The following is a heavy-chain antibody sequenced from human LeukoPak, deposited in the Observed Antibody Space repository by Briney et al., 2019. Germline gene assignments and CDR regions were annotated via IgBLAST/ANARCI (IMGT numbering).Heavy chain of an antibody. Sequence: TLSLTCTVSGGSISSGSYYWSWIRQPAGKGLEWIGRIYTSGSTNYNPSLKSRVTISVDTSKNQFSLKLSSVTDTDTAVYYCARDRGHTLYDSSGLFDYWGQGTLVTVSS. CDR3: ARDRGHTLYDSSGLFDY. D-gene: IGHD3-22*01. J-gene: IGHJ4*02. CDR2: IYTSGST. V-gene: IGHV4-61*02. CDR1: GGSISSGSYY.